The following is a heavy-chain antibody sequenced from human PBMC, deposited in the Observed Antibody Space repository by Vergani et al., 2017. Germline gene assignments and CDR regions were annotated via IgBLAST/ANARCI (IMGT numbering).Heavy chain of an antibody. CDR2: IQYDGSNK. V-gene: IGHV3-30*02. Sequence: QVQLVESGGGVVQRGGSLRLSCAASGFTFSSYGMRWVRQAPGKGLEWVAFIQYDGSNKYYADSVKGRFTISRDNSKNTLYLQMNGLRAEDTAVYYCVKDLGKVAGPDDSDGMDVWGQGTTVTVS. D-gene: IGHD3-3*01. J-gene: IGHJ6*01. CDR3: VKDLGKVAGPDDSDGMDV. CDR1: GFTFSSYG.